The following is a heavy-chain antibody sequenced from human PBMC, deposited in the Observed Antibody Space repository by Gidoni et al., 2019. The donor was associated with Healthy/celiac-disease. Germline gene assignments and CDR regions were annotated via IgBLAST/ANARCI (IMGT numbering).Heavy chain of an antibody. V-gene: IGHV4-39*01. CDR1: GGSISSSSYY. CDR3: ASSLAVVYAMFTCDY. J-gene: IGHJ4*02. CDR2: IYYSGST. D-gene: IGHD2-8*02. Sequence: LQLQESGPGLVKPSETLSLTCTVAGGSISSSSYYWGWTRQPPGKGLEWSGSIYYSGSTYYNPSLKSRVTIAVDTSKNQFSLKLSSVTAADTAVYYCASSLAVVYAMFTCDYWGQGTLVTVSS.